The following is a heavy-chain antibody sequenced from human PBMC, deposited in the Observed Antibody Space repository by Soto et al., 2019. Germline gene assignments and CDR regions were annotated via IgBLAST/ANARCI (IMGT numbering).Heavy chain of an antibody. Sequence: PGESLRLSCAASGFPYSSYARSWVRQAPGKGLEWVSAISGSGGSTYYADSVKGRFTISRDNSKNTLYLQMNSLRAEDTAVYYCAKVSSVGGLPSDFDHWGQGTLVTVPS. CDR1: GFPYSSYA. CDR3: AKVSSVGGLPSDFDH. V-gene: IGHV3-23*01. D-gene: IGHD3-16*01. J-gene: IGHJ4*02. CDR2: ISGSGGST.